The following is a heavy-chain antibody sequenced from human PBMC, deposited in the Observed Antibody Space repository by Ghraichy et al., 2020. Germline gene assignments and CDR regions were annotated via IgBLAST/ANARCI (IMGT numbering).Heavy chain of an antibody. CDR3: ARIVYRVGANYYFDY. J-gene: IGHJ4*02. CDR1: GFSLSTSGMC. CDR2: IDWDDDK. Sequence: QTLSLTCTFSGFSLSTSGMCVSWIRQPPGKALEWLALIDWDDDKYYSTSLKTRLTISKDTSKNQVVLTMTNMDPVDTATYYCARIVYRVGANYYFDYWGQGTLVTVSS. D-gene: IGHD1-26*01. V-gene: IGHV2-70*01.